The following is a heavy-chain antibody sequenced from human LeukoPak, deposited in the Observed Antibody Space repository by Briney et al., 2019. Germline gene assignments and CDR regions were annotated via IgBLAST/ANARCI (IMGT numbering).Heavy chain of an antibody. D-gene: IGHD6-13*01. Sequence: PSETLSLTRTVSGGSISGYYWSWIRQPAGQGLEWIGRIYTNGDTKFNPSLKSRVTMSVDTSKNQLSLKLRPVTAADTAVYYCARAAGAAGGQYFDYWGQGTLVTVSS. CDR3: ARAAGAAGGQYFDY. V-gene: IGHV4-4*07. J-gene: IGHJ4*02. CDR1: GGSISGYY. CDR2: IYTNGDT.